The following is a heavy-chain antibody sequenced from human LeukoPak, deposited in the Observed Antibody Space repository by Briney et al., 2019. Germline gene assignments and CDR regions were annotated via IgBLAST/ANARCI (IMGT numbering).Heavy chain of an antibody. Sequence: GGSLRLSCAASGFTVTSNYMSWVRQAPGKGLEWVLVIYSGGSTYYADSVKGRFTISRDNSKNTLYLQMNNLRAEDTAVYYCARDGPGSYYGLVDVWGKGPRSPSPQ. CDR3: ARDGPGSYYGLVDV. V-gene: IGHV3-66*01. D-gene: IGHD3-10*01. J-gene: IGHJ6*01. CDR1: GFTVTSNY. CDR2: IYSGGST.